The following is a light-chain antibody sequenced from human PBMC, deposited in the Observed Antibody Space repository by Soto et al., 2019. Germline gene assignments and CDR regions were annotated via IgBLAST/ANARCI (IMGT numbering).Light chain of an antibody. Sequence: DIQMTQSPSTLSASVGDRVTITCRASQTINTWLAWYQQKPGEAPKLLIYEGSTLEREVPSRFSGSGSGTEFTLTISSLQTDDFATLYCQQYNTYSRTFGQGNKVEVQ. V-gene: IGKV1-5*03. CDR1: QTINTW. J-gene: IGKJ1*01. CDR3: QQYNTYSRT. CDR2: EGS.